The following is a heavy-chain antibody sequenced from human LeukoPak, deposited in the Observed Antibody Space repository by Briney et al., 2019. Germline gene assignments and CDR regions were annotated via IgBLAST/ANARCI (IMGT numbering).Heavy chain of an antibody. D-gene: IGHD3-10*01. CDR1: GFTFSNYA. CDR3: VKGFVHPTYYFDY. J-gene: IGHJ4*02. CDR2: ITGSGDGT. Sequence: PGGSLRLSCAASGFTFSNYAMMWLRQAPGKRLEWVSSITGSGDGTYYADSVRGRFTISRDNSENTLYLQLNSLRADDTAVYFCVKGFVHPTYYFDYWGQGTLVTVSS. V-gene: IGHV3-23*01.